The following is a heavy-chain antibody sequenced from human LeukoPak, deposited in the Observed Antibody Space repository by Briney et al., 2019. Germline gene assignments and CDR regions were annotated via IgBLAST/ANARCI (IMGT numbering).Heavy chain of an antibody. CDR1: GGSISSYY. CDR2: IYYSGST. J-gene: IGHJ5*02. V-gene: IGHV4-59*01. Sequence: WETLSLTCTVSGGSISSYYWSWIRQPPGKGLEWIGYIYYSGSTNYNPSLKSRVTISVDTSKNQFSLKLSSVTAADTAVYYCARDGLDYYGSGSHSQRFDPWGQGTLVTVSS. D-gene: IGHD3-10*01. CDR3: ARDGLDYYGSGSHSQRFDP.